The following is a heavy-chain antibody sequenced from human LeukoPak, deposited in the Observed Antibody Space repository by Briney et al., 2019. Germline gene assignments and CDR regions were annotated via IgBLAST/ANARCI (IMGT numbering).Heavy chain of an antibody. CDR2: IYYSGST. V-gene: IGHV4-39*01. CDR1: GGPISSSSYY. Sequence: SETLSLTCTVSGGPISSSSYYWGWIRQPPGKGLEWIGSIYYSGSTYYNPSLKSRVTISVDTSKNQFSLKLSSVTAADTAVYYCARLRYYDILTGYGRDFDYWGQGTLVTVSS. D-gene: IGHD3-9*01. J-gene: IGHJ4*02. CDR3: ARLRYYDILTGYGRDFDY.